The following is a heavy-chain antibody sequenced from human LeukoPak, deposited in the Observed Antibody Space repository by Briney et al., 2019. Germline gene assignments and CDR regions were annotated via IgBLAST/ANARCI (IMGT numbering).Heavy chain of an antibody. V-gene: IGHV3-48*02. CDR2: INHNGEMI. CDR3: ARDNDWAFHY. J-gene: IGHJ4*02. Sequence: GGSLRLSCAASGFTFSNYVMSWVRQAPGKGLEWVSYINHNGEMIFYPDFVKGRFTISRDNAKNSLCLQMNSLRDEDTAVYYCARDNDWAFHYWGQGTLVTVSS. CDR1: GFTFSNYV. D-gene: IGHD3-9*01.